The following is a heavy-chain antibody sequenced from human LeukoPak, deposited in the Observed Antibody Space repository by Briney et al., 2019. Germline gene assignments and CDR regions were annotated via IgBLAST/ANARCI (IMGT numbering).Heavy chain of an antibody. CDR1: GFTFTNYA. D-gene: IGHD1-1*01. Sequence: GGSLRLSCAASGFTFTNYAMSWVRQAPGKGLEWGANINQDGSGKYYVDSVKGRFTISRDNAKNSLYLQMNSLRAEDTAVYYCARDLGGHYPSTGTFDYWGQGTLVIVSS. V-gene: IGHV3-7*01. CDR2: INQDGSGK. J-gene: IGHJ4*02. CDR3: ARDLGGHYPSTGTFDY.